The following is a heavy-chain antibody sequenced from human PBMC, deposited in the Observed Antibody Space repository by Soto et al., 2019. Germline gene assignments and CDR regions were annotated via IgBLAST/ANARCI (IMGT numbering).Heavy chain of an antibody. CDR3: ASRWGTYFDF. V-gene: IGHV4-59*01. J-gene: IGHJ4*02. CDR2: TYYSGLT. CDR1: GGSISSYY. Sequence: QVQLPEPGPGLVKPSETLSLTCTVYGGSISSYYWSWVRQPPGKGQEWIGYTYYSGLTDYDPSLKCLVTISVDTSKNQVSLKLSAVTAAYTAVYYCASRWGTYFDFWRQGTLVTVSS. D-gene: IGHD7-27*01.